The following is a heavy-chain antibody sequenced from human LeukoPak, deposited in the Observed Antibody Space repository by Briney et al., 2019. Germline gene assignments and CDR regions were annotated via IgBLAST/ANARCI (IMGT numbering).Heavy chain of an antibody. CDR3: ARVIVEQQPDAFDI. J-gene: IGHJ3*02. CDR2: IYYSGST. V-gene: IGHV4-31*03. CDR1: GGSISSGGYY. Sequence: SSETLSLTCTVSGGSISSGGYYWSWIRQHPGKGLEWIGYIYYSGSTYYNPSLKSRVSISVDTSKNQFSLKLSSVTAADTAVYYCARVIVEQQPDAFDIWGQGTMVTVSS. D-gene: IGHD6-13*01.